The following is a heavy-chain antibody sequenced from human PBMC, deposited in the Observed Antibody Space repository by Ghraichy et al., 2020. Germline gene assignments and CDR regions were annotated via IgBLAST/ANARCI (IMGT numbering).Heavy chain of an antibody. J-gene: IGHJ4*02. CDR3: ASFQYSDFFEY. CDR1: GDSISNYY. Sequence: ESLNISCTVSGDSISNYYWGWIRQPPGKGLEWIAYMHDSGNTNYTPSLKSRVTISVDTSKRQVSLKVNSVTAADTAVYYCASFQYSDFFEYGGQGTLVTV. V-gene: IGHV4-59*08. CDR2: MHDSGNT. D-gene: IGHD2-15*01.